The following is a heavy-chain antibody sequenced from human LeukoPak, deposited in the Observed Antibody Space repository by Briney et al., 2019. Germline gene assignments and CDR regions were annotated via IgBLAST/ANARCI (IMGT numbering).Heavy chain of an antibody. CDR3: ATSISSGAKFDY. D-gene: IGHD6-19*01. V-gene: IGHV1-18*01. J-gene: IGHJ4*02. CDR1: GYTFTSYG. CDR2: ISAYNGNT. Sequence: ASVKVSCKASGYTFTSYGISWVRQAPGQGLEWMGWISAYNGNTNYAQKFQGRVTITADESTSTAYMELSSLRSEDTAVYYCATSISSGAKFDYWGQGTLVTVSS.